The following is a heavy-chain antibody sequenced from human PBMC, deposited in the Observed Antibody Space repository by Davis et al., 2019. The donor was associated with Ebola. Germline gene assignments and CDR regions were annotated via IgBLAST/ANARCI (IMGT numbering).Heavy chain of an antibody. D-gene: IGHD1-26*01. Sequence: ASVKVSCKASGYTFTGYYMHWVRQAPGQGLEWMGRINPNSGGTNYAQKFQGRVTMTRDTSISTAYMELSRLGSDDTAVYYCAGLGGGGATDFDSWGQGTLVTVSS. CDR1: GYTFTGYY. CDR3: AGLGGGGATDFDS. J-gene: IGHJ4*02. CDR2: INPNSGGT. V-gene: IGHV1-2*06.